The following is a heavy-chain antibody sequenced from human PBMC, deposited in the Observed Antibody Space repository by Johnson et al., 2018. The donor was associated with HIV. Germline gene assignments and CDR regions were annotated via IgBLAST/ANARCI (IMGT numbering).Heavy chain of an antibody. CDR3: ARDQAIFGVVLASDAFDI. V-gene: IGHV3-30*02. D-gene: IGHD3-3*01. Sequence: QVQLVESGGGVVQPGGSLRLSCAASGFTFSSYGMHWVRQAPGKGLEWVAFIRYDGSSKYYSDSVKGRSTFSRDNSRNTLYLQMNSLRAEDTAVYYCARDQAIFGVVLASDAFDIWGQGTMVTVSS. J-gene: IGHJ3*02. CDR1: GFTFSSYG. CDR2: IRYDGSSK.